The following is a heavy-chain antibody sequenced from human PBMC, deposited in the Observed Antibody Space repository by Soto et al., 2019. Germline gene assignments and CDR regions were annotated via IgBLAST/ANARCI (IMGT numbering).Heavy chain of an antibody. V-gene: IGHV3-21*01. D-gene: IGHD6-19*01. Sequence: EVQLVESGGGLVKPGGSLRLSCAASGFTFSSYRMNCAPPAPGKGLEWVSSISSSSSYIYYADSVKGRFTISRDNAKNSLYLQMNSLRAEDTAVYYCARGYSSGWGDYWGQGTLVTVSS. CDR1: GFTFSSYR. J-gene: IGHJ4*02. CDR2: ISSSSSYI. CDR3: ARGYSSGWGDY.